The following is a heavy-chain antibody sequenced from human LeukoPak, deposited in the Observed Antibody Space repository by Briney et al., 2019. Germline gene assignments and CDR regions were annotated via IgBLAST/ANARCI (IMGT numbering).Heavy chain of an antibody. V-gene: IGHV4-38-2*02. Sequence: SETLSLTCTVSGYSITSGYNWAWIRQPPGKVLEWIGSIYHSGSAYYNPSLKSRVTISVDTSKNQFSLKLSSVTAADTAVYYCARATQYGSGRLYYGMDVWGQGTTVTVSS. CDR3: ARATQYGSGRLYYGMDV. J-gene: IGHJ6*02. D-gene: IGHD3-10*01. CDR2: IYHSGSA. CDR1: GYSITSGYN.